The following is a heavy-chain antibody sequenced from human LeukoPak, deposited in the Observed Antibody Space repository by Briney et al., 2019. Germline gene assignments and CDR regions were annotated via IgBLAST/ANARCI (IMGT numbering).Heavy chain of an antibody. CDR1: GFTFSSYA. Sequence: GGSLRLSCAASGFTFSSYAMHWVRQAPGKGLEWVAVISYDGSNKYYADSVKGRFTISRDNSKNTLYLQMNSLRAEDTAVYYCAREPGYSGYDRFDYWGQGTLVTVSS. V-gene: IGHV3-30*04. D-gene: IGHD5-12*01. CDR2: ISYDGSNK. CDR3: AREPGYSGYDRFDY. J-gene: IGHJ4*02.